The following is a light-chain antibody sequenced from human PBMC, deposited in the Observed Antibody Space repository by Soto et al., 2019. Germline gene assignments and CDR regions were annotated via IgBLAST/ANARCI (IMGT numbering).Light chain of an antibody. CDR1: HDISEY. CDR2: DAS. J-gene: IGKJ4*01. Sequence: DVQMTQSPSSLSASVGDRVTITRQASHDISEYLNWYQHKPGEAPKLLIYDASKLEAGVPSRFSGRGSGTDFTFSISSLQPEDIATYYCQQYDNVPLTFGGGTKVEIK. CDR3: QQYDNVPLT. V-gene: IGKV1-33*01.